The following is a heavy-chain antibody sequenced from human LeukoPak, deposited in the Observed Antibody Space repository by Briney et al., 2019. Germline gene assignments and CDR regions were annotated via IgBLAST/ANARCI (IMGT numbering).Heavy chain of an antibody. J-gene: IGHJ4*02. Sequence: NPSETLSLTCTVSGGSISSSSYYWGWIRQPPGKGLEWIGSIYYSGSTYYNPSLKSRVTISVDTSKNQFSLKLSSVTAADTAVYYCASLSITGDPFVNYWGQGTLVTVSS. D-gene: IGHD1-20*01. CDR1: GGSISSSSYY. CDR2: IYYSGST. CDR3: ASLSITGDPFVNY. V-gene: IGHV4-39*01.